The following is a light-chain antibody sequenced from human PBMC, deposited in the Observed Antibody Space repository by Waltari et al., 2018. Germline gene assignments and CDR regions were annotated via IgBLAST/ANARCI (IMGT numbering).Light chain of an antibody. CDR1: NNEIGDYNH. V-gene: IGLV2-11*01. CDR3: CSSLGSLYV. CDR2: DVT. Sequence: QSALTQPRSVSGSPGKSVTISCTGTNNEIGDYNHVSWDQHHPGKAPQLMILDVTKRPSGLPALFSASTSGNTASLTISGLQTEDEADYYCCSSLGSLYVFGIGTKVTVL. J-gene: IGLJ1*01.